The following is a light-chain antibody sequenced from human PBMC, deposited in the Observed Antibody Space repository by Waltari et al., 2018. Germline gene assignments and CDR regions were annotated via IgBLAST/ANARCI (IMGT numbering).Light chain of an antibody. V-gene: IGKV1-12*01. J-gene: IGKJ4*01. CDR2: TAS. Sequence: DIQMTQYPSSVSASVGSRVTITCRASQNINSWLAWYQQKPGKAPKLLIYTASSLLSGVPSRFSGSGSGTEFTLTISSLQPEDFATYFCQQANSFPLTFGGGTKVELK. CDR1: QNINSW. CDR3: QQANSFPLT.